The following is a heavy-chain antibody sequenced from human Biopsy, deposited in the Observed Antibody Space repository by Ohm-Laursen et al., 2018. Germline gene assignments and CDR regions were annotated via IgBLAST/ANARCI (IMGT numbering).Heavy chain of an antibody. CDR2: INCKTGAT. V-gene: IGHV1-2*02. CDR1: SYTFTDYN. Sequence: ASVKVSCKASSYTFTDYNIHWMRQAPGQGLEWLGNINCKTGATNYAQKFQGTVTMTRDTSISTAYLALGSLRSADTAIYYCARDPLNGHKHFDYWCQGSLVTVSS. CDR3: ARDPLNGHKHFDY. J-gene: IGHJ4*02. D-gene: IGHD2-8*01.